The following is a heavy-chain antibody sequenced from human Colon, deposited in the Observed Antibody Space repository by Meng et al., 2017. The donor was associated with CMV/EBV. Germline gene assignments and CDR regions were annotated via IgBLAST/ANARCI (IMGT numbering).Heavy chain of an antibody. CDR2: IRSKTNNYLT. CDR1: GFIFSDSA. D-gene: IGHD3-3*01. V-gene: IGHV3-73*01. J-gene: IGHJ4*02. CDR3: ARGEPRNDFWSTFAPTFDY. Sequence: GGSLRLSCAASGFIFSDSAIHWVRQASGKGLEWVGRIRSKTNNYLTAYNESLKGMFIISRDDSKNTAFLQINSLRSEDTAVYYCARGEPRNDFWSTFAPTFDYWGQGTLVTVSS.